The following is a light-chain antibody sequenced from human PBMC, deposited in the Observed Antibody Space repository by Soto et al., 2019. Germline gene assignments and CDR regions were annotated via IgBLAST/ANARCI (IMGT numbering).Light chain of an antibody. Sequence: QSVLTQPPSVSGAPGQRVTISCTGSSSNIGAGYDVHWYQQLPGTAPKLLIYGNSNRPSGVPDRFSGSKSGTSASLAITGLKDEGEAYDYGQSYDSSRGEGFGTGTKLTVL. V-gene: IGLV1-40*01. CDR1: SSNIGAGYD. J-gene: IGLJ1*01. CDR2: GNS. CDR3: QSYDSSRGEG.